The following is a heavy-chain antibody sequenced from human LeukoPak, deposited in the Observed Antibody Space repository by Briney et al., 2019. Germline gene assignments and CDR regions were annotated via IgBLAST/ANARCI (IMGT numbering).Heavy chain of an antibody. CDR1: GFTFSSHS. CDR3: ARDLMRLSTFGMDV. J-gene: IGHJ6*02. V-gene: IGHV3-21*01. CDR2: ISSSSTYI. Sequence: PGGSLRLSCAASGFTFSSHSMHWVRQAPGKGLEWVSSISSSSTYIYYADSVKGRFTISRDNAKNSLYLQMNSLRAEDTAVYYCARDLMRLSTFGMDVWGQGTTVTVSS. D-gene: IGHD2/OR15-2a*01.